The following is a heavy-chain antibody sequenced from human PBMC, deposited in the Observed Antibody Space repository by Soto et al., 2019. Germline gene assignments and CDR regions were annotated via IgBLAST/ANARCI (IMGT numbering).Heavy chain of an antibody. CDR3: ARMYYYDSSGYYRKDAFDI. Sequence: ASVKVSCKASGYTFTSYYMHWVRQAPGQGLEWMGIINPSGGSTSYAQKFQGRVTMTRDTSTSTVYMELSSLRSEDTAVYYCARMYYYDSSGYYRKDAFDIWGQGTMVTVS. V-gene: IGHV1-46*01. CDR2: INPSGGST. CDR1: GYTFTSYY. D-gene: IGHD3-22*01. J-gene: IGHJ3*02.